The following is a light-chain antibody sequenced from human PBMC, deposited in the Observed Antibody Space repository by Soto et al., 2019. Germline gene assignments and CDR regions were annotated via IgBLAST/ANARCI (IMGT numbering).Light chain of an antibody. J-gene: IGKJ1*01. V-gene: IGKV3-20*01. CDR1: QSVSSSY. CDR2: GAS. Sequence: EIVLTQSPGTLSLSPGERATLSCRASQSVSSSYLAWYQQKPGPAPRLLISGASSRATGIPDMFSGSWAGTVIPLTISRLEPEVFAVYYWQQYGSSPTFGQGTKVEIK. CDR3: QQYGSSPT.